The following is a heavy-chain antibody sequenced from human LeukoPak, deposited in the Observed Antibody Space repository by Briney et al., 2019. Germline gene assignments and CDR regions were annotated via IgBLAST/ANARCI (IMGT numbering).Heavy chain of an antibody. Sequence: PSETLSLTCTVSGGSISSYYWSWIRQPAGKGLEWIGRIYTSGSTNYNPSLKSRVTMSVDTSKNQFSLKLRSVTAADTAVYYCARKSNSGYDLHHAFDIWGQGTMVTVSS. CDR2: IYTSGST. J-gene: IGHJ3*02. V-gene: IGHV4-4*07. CDR3: ARKSNSGYDLHHAFDI. CDR1: GGSISSYY. D-gene: IGHD5-12*01.